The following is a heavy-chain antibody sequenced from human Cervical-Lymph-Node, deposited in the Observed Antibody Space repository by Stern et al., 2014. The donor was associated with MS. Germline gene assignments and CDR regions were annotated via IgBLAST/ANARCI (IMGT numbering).Heavy chain of an antibody. CDR2: THPNSGGT. V-gene: IGHV1-2*02. Sequence: QVQLVQSGAEVKKPGASVKVSCKASGYTFTGYYMHWVRQAPGQGLEWMGWTHPNSGGTNYAQKFQGRVTMTRDTSTSTAYMELSRLRSDDTAVYYCARGTYYSDSTGYYYAWGQGTLVTVSS. CDR3: ARGTYYSDSTGYYYA. CDR1: GYTFTGYY. D-gene: IGHD3-22*01. J-gene: IGHJ5*02.